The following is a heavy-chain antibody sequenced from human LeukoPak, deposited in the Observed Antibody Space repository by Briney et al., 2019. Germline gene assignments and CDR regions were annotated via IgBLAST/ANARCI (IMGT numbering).Heavy chain of an antibody. CDR3: AKGYTSSWYNGDAFDI. D-gene: IGHD6-13*01. V-gene: IGHV3-9*03. Sequence: PGGSLRLSCAASGFTFSSHDMHWVRQAPGKGLEWVSSISWNSGTIDYADSVKGRFTISRDNAKNSLYLQMNSLRTEDMALYYCAKGYTSSWYNGDAFDIWGQGTMVTVSS. CDR2: ISWNSGTI. J-gene: IGHJ3*02. CDR1: GFTFSSHD.